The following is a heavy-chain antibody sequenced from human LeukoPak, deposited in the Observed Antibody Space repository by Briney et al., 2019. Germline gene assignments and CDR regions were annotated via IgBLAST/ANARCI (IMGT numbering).Heavy chain of an antibody. CDR2: ISSSSSYI. J-gene: IGHJ4*02. CDR3: ARDNYYYDSSGYYALFDY. CDR1: GFTFSSYS. D-gene: IGHD3-22*01. Sequence: SGGSLRLPCAASGFTFSSYSMNWVRQAPGKGLEWVSSISSSSSYIYYADSVKGRFTISRDNAKNSLYLQMNSLRAEDTAVYYCARDNYYYDSSGYYALFDYWGQGTLVTVSS. V-gene: IGHV3-21*01.